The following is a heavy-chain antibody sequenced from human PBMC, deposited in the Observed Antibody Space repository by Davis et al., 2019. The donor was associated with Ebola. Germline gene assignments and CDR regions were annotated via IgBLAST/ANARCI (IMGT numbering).Heavy chain of an antibody. V-gene: IGHV3-30-3*01. J-gene: IGHJ6*03. Sequence: PGGSLRLSCAASGFTFSSYAMHWVRQAPGKGLEWVAVISYDGSNKYYADSVKGRFTISRDNSKNTLYLQMNSLRAEDTAVYYCARDTVTKLYYYYYMDVWGKGTTVTVSS. CDR3: ARDTVTKLYYYYYMDV. CDR1: GFTFSSYA. D-gene: IGHD4-11*01. CDR2: ISYDGSNK.